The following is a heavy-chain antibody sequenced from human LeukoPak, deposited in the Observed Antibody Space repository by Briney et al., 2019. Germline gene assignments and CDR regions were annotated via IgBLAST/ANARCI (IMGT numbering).Heavy chain of an antibody. V-gene: IGHV1-69*04. D-gene: IGHD6-13*01. Sequence: ASVKVSCKSSGGTFSSYAISWVRQAPGQGLEWMGRIVPILGIANCAQKFQGRVTITADKSTSTAYMELSSLRSEDTAVYYCARDPPVWIAAAGNYYYGMDVWGQGTTVTVSS. CDR2: IVPILGIA. CDR3: ARDPPVWIAAAGNYYYGMDV. CDR1: GGTFSSYA. J-gene: IGHJ6*02.